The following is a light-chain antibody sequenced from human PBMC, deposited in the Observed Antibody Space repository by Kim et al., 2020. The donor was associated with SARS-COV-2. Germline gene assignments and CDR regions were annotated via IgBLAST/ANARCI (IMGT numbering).Light chain of an antibody. CDR3: QVWDSRSDHPVV. Sequence: SYELTQPPSVSVAPGKTARITCGGNNIGSKSVHWYQQKPGQAPVLVIYYDSDRPSGIPERFSGANSRNTATLTISRVEAGDEAHYYCQVWDSRSDHPVVFGGGTQLTVL. V-gene: IGLV3-21*04. J-gene: IGLJ2*01. CDR1: NIGSKS. CDR2: YDS.